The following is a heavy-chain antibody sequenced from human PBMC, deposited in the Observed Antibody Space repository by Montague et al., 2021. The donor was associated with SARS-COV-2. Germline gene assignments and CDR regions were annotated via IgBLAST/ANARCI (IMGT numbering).Heavy chain of an antibody. CDR1: GFTFNSYA. J-gene: IGHJ4*02. V-gene: IGHV3-23*03. D-gene: IGHD3-22*01. Sequence: SLRLSCAASGFTFNSYAMSWVRQAPGKGLEWVSIIYSGGSSTYYAGSVXGRFTISRDNSKDTLYLQMNSMIAEDTAVYYCAKTHRYYNRNFDYWGQGTLVTVSS. CDR2: IYSGGSST. CDR3: AKTHRYYNRNFDY.